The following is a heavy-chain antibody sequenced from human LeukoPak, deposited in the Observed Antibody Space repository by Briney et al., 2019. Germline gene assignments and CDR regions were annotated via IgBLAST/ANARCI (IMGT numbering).Heavy chain of an antibody. CDR2: INAYNGKT. CDR3: ARDKYYGSGSYYDYYYYGMDV. V-gene: IGHV1-18*04. J-gene: IGHJ6*04. CDR1: GYTFTSYG. Sequence: ASVKVSCKASGYTFTSYGSSGVGQAPGQGGEGMGWINAYNGKTNYAQKLQGRVTMTRDTSTSTVYMELSSLRSEDTAVYYCARDKYYGSGSYYDYYYYGMDVWGKGTTVTVSS. D-gene: IGHD3-10*01.